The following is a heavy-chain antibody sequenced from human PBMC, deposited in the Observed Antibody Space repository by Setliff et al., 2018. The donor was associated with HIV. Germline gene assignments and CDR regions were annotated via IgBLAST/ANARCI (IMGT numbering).Heavy chain of an antibody. CDR1: GFTFTNYW. J-gene: IGHJ4*02. V-gene: IGHV3-74*01. D-gene: IGHD1-1*01. CDR2: INGDGTDT. CDR3: TRAAGWNSVRTTHIDN. Sequence: GESLRLSCAASGFTFTNYWMHWVRQAPGKGLVWVSRINGDGTDTIYADSVKGRFSMSRDNAKNTLYLQMNSLRAEDTAVYYCTRAAGWNSVRTTHIDNWGQGTQVTVSS.